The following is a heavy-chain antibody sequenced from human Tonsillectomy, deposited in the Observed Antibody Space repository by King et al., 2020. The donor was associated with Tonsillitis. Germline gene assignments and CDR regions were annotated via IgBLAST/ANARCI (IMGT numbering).Heavy chain of an antibody. V-gene: IGHV3-15*01. J-gene: IGHJ6*03. D-gene: IGHD3-3*01. CDR2: IKSKSDGGTI. CDR3: TTQTPYDYEFGSGFKGGAYYYYMDV. CDR1: GFTFTNAW. Sequence: VQLQESGGVLVKPGGSLRLSCAASGFTFTNAWMSWVRQAPGKGLEWVGRIKSKSDGGTIDYAALVKGRFTFSRDDSKDTLFLQMNRLKTEDTAGYYCTTQTPYDYEFGSGFKGGAYYYYMDVWGKGTTVTVSS.